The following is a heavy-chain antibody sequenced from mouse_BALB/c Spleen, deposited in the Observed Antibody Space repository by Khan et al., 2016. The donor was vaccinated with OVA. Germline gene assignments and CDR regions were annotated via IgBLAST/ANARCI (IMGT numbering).Heavy chain of an antibody. D-gene: IGHD4-1*01. CDR1: GFTFSSYS. Sequence: EVELVESGGDLVKPGGSLKLSCAASGFTFSSYSMSWVRQTPDKRLEWVASISSGGDYTYFPDSVTGRFTISRDNADNALYLQMSSLRSEDTAMXFCASHLTGSFDYWGQGTLVTVS. J-gene: IGHJ3*01. CDR3: ASHLTGSFDY. CDR2: ISSGGDYT. V-gene: IGHV5-6*01.